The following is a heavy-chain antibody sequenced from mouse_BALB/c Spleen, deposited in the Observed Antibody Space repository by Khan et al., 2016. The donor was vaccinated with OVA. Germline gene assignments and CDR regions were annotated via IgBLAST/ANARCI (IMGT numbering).Heavy chain of an antibody. V-gene: IGHV1-69*02. CDR1: GYTFTSYW. D-gene: IGHD2-10*02. J-gene: IGHJ4*01. Sequence: QVQLKESGAELVKPGAPVKLYCKASGYTFTSYWMNWVKQRPGRGLEWIGRIDPSDSETHYNQKLKDKATLTVDKSSSTAYIQLSSLTSEDSAVYYCARDQYGNYFYAMDYWGQGTSVTVSS. CDR2: IDPSDSET. CDR3: ARDQYGNYFYAMDY.